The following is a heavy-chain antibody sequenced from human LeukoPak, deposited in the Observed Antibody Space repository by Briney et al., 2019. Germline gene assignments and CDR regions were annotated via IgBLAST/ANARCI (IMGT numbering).Heavy chain of an antibody. J-gene: IGHJ1*01. Sequence: GGSLRLSCAASGFTFSEAWMHGVPHAPGRGLWWVSRINNDGGTTSYADSVKGRFTISRDNANNTLYLQMNSLRAEDTAVYYCARVSGPGMNEYFHLWGQGTLVTVSS. D-gene: IGHD3-10*01. V-gene: IGHV3-74*01. CDR2: INNDGGTT. CDR1: GFTFSEAW. CDR3: ARVSGPGMNEYFHL.